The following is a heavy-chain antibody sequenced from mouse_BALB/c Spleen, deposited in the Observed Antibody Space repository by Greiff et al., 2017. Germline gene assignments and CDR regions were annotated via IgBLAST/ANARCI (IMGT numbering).Heavy chain of an antibody. Sequence: EVQVVESGGGLVQPGGSMKLSCVASGFTFSNYWMNWVRQSPEKGLEWVAEIRLKSNNYATHYAESVKGRFTISRDDSKSSVYLQMNNLRAEDTGIYYCTFRQLGSLAYWGQGTLVTVSA. CDR2: IRLKSNNYAT. V-gene: IGHV6-6*02. CDR3: TFRQLGSLAY. J-gene: IGHJ3*01. D-gene: IGHD3-2*01. CDR1: GFTFSNYW.